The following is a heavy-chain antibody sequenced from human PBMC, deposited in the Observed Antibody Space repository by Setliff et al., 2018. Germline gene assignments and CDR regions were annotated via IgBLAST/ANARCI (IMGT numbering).Heavy chain of an antibody. Sequence: ASVKVSCKASGYTFTSYYMHWVRQAPGQGLEWMGGISPIFATTNYAQKFQGRVTITTDEATNTAYMELSSLRSEDTAVYYCARVPYYYRWDYWGQGTLVTVSS. J-gene: IGHJ4*02. V-gene: IGHV1-69*05. CDR1: GYTFTSYY. CDR2: ISPIFATT. CDR3: ARVPYYYRWDY. D-gene: IGHD1-26*01.